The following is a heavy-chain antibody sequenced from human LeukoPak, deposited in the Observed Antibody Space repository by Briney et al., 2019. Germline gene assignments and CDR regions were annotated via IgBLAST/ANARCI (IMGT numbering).Heavy chain of an antibody. CDR2: IYHSGST. J-gene: IGHJ5*01. V-gene: IGHV4-38-2*01. CDR3: ARKTVSPTLGIYDS. CDR1: GYSISSGYY. Sequence: SETLSLTCAVSGYSISSGYYWDWIRQPPGRGLEWIATIYHSGSTYYSPSLKSRVTISLDTSKNQFSLKLTSVTAADTAVYYCARKTVSPTLGIYDSWGQGTLVTVSS. D-gene: IGHD3-16*01.